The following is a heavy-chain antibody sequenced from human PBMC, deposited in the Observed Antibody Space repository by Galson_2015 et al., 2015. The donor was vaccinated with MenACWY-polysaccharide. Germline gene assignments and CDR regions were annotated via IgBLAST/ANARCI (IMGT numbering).Heavy chain of an antibody. CDR3: ARPSYSSSWNPFDY. CDR1: GYSFTSYW. D-gene: IGHD6-13*01. J-gene: IGHJ4*02. Sequence: QPGAAVKKPGESLKISCKGSGYSFTSYWIGWGRQMPGKGLEWLGAIFPGDSDTRYSPSFQGQVTISADKSISTAYLQWSSLKASDIAMYYCARPSYSSSWNPFDYWGQGTLVTVSS. V-gene: IGHV5-51*01. CDR2: IFPGDSDT.